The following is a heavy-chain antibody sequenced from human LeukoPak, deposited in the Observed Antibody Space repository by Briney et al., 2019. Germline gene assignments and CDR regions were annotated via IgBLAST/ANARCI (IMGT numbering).Heavy chain of an antibody. CDR1: GFTFSSYT. J-gene: IGHJ5*02. CDR2: ITSSSNYI. V-gene: IGHV3-21*01. D-gene: IGHD6-13*01. Sequence: GGSLRLSCAASGFTFSSYTINWVRQAPGKGLEWVSSITSSSNYIYYADSVKGRFTISRDNSKNTLYLQMNSLRAEDTAVYYCAKDVVAAAGTPPYNWFDPWGQGTLVTVSS. CDR3: AKDVVAAAGTPPYNWFDP.